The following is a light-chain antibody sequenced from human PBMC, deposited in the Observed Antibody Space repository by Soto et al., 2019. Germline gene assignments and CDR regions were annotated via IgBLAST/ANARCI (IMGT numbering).Light chain of an antibody. V-gene: IGLV2-8*01. J-gene: IGLJ2*01. CDR1: SSDVGGYNY. Sequence: QSALTQPPSESGSPGQSVTIFCTGTSSDVGGYNYVSWYQQHPGKAPKLMIYEVSKRPSGVPDRFSGSKSGNTASLTVSGLQAEDEADYYCSSYAGSNNFVFGGGTKLTVL. CDR2: EVS. CDR3: SSYAGSNNFV.